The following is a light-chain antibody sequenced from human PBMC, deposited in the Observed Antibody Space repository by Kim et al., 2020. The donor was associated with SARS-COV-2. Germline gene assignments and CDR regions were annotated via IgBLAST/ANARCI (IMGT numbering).Light chain of an antibody. CDR2: LNSDGSH. CDR1: SGHSSYA. V-gene: IGLV4-69*01. CDR3: QTWGTGMV. J-gene: IGLJ3*02. Sequence: GASVKLTCTLSSGHSSYAIAWHQQQPGKGPRYLMKLNSDGSHSKGDGIPDRFSGSSSGAERYLTISSLQSEDEADYYCQTWGTGMVFGGGTQLTVL.